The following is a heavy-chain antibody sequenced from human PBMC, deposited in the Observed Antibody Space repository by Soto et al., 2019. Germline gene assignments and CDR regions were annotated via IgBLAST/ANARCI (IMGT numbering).Heavy chain of an antibody. J-gene: IGHJ4*02. D-gene: IGHD6-6*01. CDR1: GGSISSGGYS. Sequence: PSETLSLTCAVSGGSISSGGYSWSWIRQPPGKGLEWIGYIYHSGSTYYNPSLKSRVTIPVDRSKNQFSLKLSSVTAADTAVYYCAKCITALGPIDYWGQGTLVTVSS. CDR3: AKCITALGPIDY. CDR2: IYHSGST. V-gene: IGHV4-30-2*01.